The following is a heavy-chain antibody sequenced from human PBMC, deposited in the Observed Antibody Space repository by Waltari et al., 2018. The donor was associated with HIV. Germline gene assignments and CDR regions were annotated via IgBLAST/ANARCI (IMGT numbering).Heavy chain of an antibody. V-gene: IGHV4-34*01. Sequence: QVQLQQWGAGLLKPSETLSLTCAVYGGSFSAYGWSWGRQSPGKGLEWIGEINHSGGTNYNPSLKSRVTISVDTSKNLLSLKLSSVTAADTAVYYCAKAAGSAWGYYWGQGTLVTVSS. CDR3: AKAAGSAWGYY. D-gene: IGHD3-10*01. CDR1: GGSFSAYG. J-gene: IGHJ4*02. CDR2: INHSGGT.